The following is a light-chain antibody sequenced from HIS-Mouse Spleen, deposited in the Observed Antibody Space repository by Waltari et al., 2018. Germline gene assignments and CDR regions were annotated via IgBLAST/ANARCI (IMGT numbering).Light chain of an antibody. Sequence: SYELTQPPSVSVSPGQTARITCSGDALPKKYAYWYQQKSGQAPVLVIYEDSKRPSGIPDRFSGSKSGNTASLTISGLQAEDEADYYCSSYTSSSTVVFGGGTKLTVL. CDR1: ALPKKY. J-gene: IGLJ2*01. CDR3: SSYTSSSTVV. CDR2: EDS. V-gene: IGLV3-10*01.